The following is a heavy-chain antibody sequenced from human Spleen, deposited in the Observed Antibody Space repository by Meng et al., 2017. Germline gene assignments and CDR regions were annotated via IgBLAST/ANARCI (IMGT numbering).Heavy chain of an antibody. D-gene: IGHD6-13*01. V-gene: IGHV1-2*06. J-gene: IGHJ4*02. CDR3: ARDEDISAAGKLFGDY. Sequence: ASVKVSCKASGYTFTGYYMHWVRQAPGQGREWMGRINPNSGGPNYAQKFQGRVTKTRDTSISTAYMELSGLRSDDTAMYYCARDEDISAAGKLFGDYWGQGTLVTVSS. CDR1: GYTFTGYY. CDR2: INPNSGGP.